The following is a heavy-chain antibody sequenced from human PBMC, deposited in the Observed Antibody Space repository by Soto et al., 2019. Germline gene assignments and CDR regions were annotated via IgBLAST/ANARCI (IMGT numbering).Heavy chain of an antibody. Sequence: QVQVVQSGAEVKKPGASVKVSCKASGYTFTNYYVHWVRQAPGQGLEWMGIINPSGGSTTYAQKFQGRVTMTRDTSTSTVYMERSSLRAEDTAGDYCAREKEGISSVSFDPWGQGTRVTVSS. V-gene: IGHV1-46*03. CDR1: GYTFTNYY. CDR3: AREKEGISSVSFDP. CDR2: INPSGGST. D-gene: IGHD3-22*01. J-gene: IGHJ5*02.